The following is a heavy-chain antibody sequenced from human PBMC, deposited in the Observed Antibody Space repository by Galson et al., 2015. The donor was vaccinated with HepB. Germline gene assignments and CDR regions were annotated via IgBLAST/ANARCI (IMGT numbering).Heavy chain of an antibody. V-gene: IGHV3-30*18. CDR2: ISYDGNNE. D-gene: IGHD3-22*01. J-gene: IGHJ6*02. Sequence: SLRLSCAASGFTFSNFGIHWVRQAPAKGLEWVALISYDGNNEYYADSVKGRFTVSRDNSKNTLYLQVNSLRAEDTAVYYCAKDRRLRYYDVGTWGMDVWGQGTTVTVSS. CDR3: AKDRRLRYYDVGTWGMDV. CDR1: GFTFSNFG.